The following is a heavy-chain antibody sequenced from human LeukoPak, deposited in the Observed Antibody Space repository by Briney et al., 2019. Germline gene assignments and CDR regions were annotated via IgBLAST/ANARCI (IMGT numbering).Heavy chain of an antibody. J-gene: IGHJ6*02. V-gene: IGHV3-30-3*01. D-gene: IGHD2-2*02. CDR2: ISYDGSNK. Sequence: GRSLRLSCAASGFTFSSYAMHWVRQAPGKGLEWVAVISYDGSNKYYADSVKGRFTISRDNSKNTLYLQMNSLRAEDTAVYYCGSLYLTCPACSMDYYYGMDVWGQGTTVTVSS. CDR3: GSLYLTCPACSMDYYYGMDV. CDR1: GFTFSSYA.